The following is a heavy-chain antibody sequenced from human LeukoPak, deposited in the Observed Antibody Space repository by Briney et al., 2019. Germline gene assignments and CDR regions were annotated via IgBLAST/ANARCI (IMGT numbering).Heavy chain of an antibody. CDR2: IKSKTDGGTT. Sequence: GSLRLSCAASGFTFSNAWMSWVRQAPGKGLEWVGRIKSKTDGGTTDYAAPVKGRFTISRDDSKNTLYLQMNSLKTEDTAVYYCTTPNPYYDFWSGYFLWGQGTLVTVSS. J-gene: IGHJ4*02. CDR3: TTPNPYYDFWSGYFL. D-gene: IGHD3-3*01. CDR1: GFTFSNAW. V-gene: IGHV3-15*01.